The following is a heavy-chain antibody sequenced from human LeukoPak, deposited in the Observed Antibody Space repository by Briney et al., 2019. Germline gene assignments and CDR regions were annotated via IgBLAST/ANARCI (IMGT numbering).Heavy chain of an antibody. CDR3: ARWTTTFNY. D-gene: IGHD1-26*01. J-gene: IGHJ4*02. CDR2: MYYSGST. Sequence: SETLSLTCTVSGGSISSYYWSWIRQPPGKGLEWIGYMYYSGSTNYNPSLKSRVTISVDTSKNQFSLKLSSVTAADTAVYYCARWTTTFNYWGQGTLVTVSS. CDR1: GGSISSYY. V-gene: IGHV4-59*01.